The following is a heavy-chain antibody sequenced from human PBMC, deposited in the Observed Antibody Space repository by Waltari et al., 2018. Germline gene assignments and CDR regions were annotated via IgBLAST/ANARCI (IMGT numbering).Heavy chain of an antibody. J-gene: IGHJ3*02. CDR2: ISWNSGSI. CDR3: AKTDYYDSSGWNAFDI. V-gene: IGHV3-9*01. Sequence: EVQLVESGGGLVQPGRSLRLSCAASGFTFDDYAMHWVRQAPGKGLEWVSGISWNSGSIGYADSVKGRFTISRDNAKNSLYLQMNSLRAEDTALYYCAKTDYYDSSGWNAFDIWGQGTTVTVSS. D-gene: IGHD3-22*01. CDR1: GFTFDDYA.